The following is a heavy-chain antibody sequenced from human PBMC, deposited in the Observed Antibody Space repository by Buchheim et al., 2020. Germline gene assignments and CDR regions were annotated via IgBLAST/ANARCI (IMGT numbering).Heavy chain of an antibody. Sequence: QLQLQESGPGLAKPSETLSLTCTVSGGSISSNTYHWGWIRRPPGKGLEWIGSVYYSATTYYSTSLKSRVTISVDSPKNQFSLKLTSVTAADTAVYYCASIGAYIYGSNWGFFDSWGPGAL. CDR1: GGSISSNTYH. CDR2: VYYSATT. D-gene: IGHD5-18*01. J-gene: IGHJ4*02. CDR3: ASIGAYIYGSNWGFFDS. V-gene: IGHV4-39*07.